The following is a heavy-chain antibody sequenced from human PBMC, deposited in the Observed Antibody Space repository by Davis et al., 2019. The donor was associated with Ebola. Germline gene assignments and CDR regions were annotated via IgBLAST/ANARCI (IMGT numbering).Heavy chain of an antibody. CDR2: INAGNGNT. Sequence: AASVKVSCKTSGYSFTTYAIYWLRQAPGQRLEWMGWINAGNGNTKYSQKFQGRVTITRDTSASTAYMELSSLRSEDTSVYYCARDRGGDYSFDYWGQGTLVTVSS. D-gene: IGHD3-10*01. CDR3: ARDRGGDYSFDY. J-gene: IGHJ4*02. V-gene: IGHV1-3*01. CDR1: GYSFTTYA.